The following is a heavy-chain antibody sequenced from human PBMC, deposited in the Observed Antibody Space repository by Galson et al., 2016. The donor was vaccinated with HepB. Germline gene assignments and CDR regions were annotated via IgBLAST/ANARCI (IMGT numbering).Heavy chain of an antibody. Sequence: SLRLSCAASASSVSSAYMTWVRQAPGKGLEWVSVIYSGGGTYYADSLKGRFTISSDNSKNTLYLQMNGLRAEDTAVYSCARCHRDGDYASWGQGTLGVVSS. V-gene: IGHV3-53*01. D-gene: IGHD4-17*01. CDR2: IYSGGGT. CDR3: ARCHRDGDYAS. CDR1: ASSVSSAY. J-gene: IGHJ5*02.